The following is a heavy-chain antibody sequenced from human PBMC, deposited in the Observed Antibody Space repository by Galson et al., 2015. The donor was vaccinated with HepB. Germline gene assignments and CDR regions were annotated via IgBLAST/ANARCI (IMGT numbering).Heavy chain of an antibody. D-gene: IGHD2-2*01. CDR3: ARTYCSSTSCYVAWFDP. Sequence: SVKVSCKASGYTFTSYYMHWVRQAPGQGLEWMGIINPSGGSTSYAQKFQGRVTMTRDTSTSTVYMELSSLGSEDTAVYYCARTYCSSTSCYVAWFDPWGQGTLVTVSS. CDR2: INPSGGST. CDR1: GYTFTSYY. V-gene: IGHV1-46*01. J-gene: IGHJ5*02.